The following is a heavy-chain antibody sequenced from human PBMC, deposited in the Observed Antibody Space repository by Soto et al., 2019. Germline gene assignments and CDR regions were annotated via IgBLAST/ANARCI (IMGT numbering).Heavy chain of an antibody. CDR2: IWYDGSNK. CDR3: ASGPNVDTAMVTDY. V-gene: IGHV3-33*01. Sequence: GGSLRLSCAASGFTFSSYGMHWVRQAPGKGLEWVAVIWYDGSNKYYADSVKGRFTISRDNSKNTLYLQMNSLRAEDTAVYYCASGPNVDTAMVTDYWGQGTLVTVSS. D-gene: IGHD5-18*01. J-gene: IGHJ4*02. CDR1: GFTFSSYG.